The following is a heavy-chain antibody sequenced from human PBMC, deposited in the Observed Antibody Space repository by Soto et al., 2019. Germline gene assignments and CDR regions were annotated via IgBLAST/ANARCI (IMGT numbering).Heavy chain of an antibody. D-gene: IGHD4-4*01. Sequence: HPGGSLRLSCAASGFTFSNYAMHWVRQAPGKGLEWVAFISYDGSIEYYADSVKGRFTISRDNSKNTLYLQMNSLRAEDRAVYYCTRGMYSNYRNRGLDYWGQGTLVNVSS. V-gene: IGHV3-30-3*01. CDR1: GFTFSNYA. CDR3: TRGMYSNYRNRGLDY. J-gene: IGHJ4*02. CDR2: ISYDGSIE.